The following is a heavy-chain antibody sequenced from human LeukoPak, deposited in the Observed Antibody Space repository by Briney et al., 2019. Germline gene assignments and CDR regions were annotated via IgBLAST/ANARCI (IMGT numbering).Heavy chain of an antibody. Sequence: PSETLSLTCAVYGGSFSGYYWSWIRQPPGKGLEWIGEINHSGSTNYNPSLKSRVTISVDTSKNQFSLKLSSVTAADTAVYYCARGSRIAVAGTKYFQHWGQGTLVTVSS. CDR1: GGSFSGYY. V-gene: IGHV4-34*01. CDR2: INHSGST. CDR3: ARGSRIAVAGTKYFQH. D-gene: IGHD6-19*01. J-gene: IGHJ1*01.